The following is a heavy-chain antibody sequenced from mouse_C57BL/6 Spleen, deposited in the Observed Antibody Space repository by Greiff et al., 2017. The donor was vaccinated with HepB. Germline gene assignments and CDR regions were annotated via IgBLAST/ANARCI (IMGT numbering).Heavy chain of an antibody. D-gene: IGHD1-1*01. CDR2: IDPSDSET. V-gene: IGHV1-52*01. J-gene: IGHJ2*01. CDR1: GYTFTSYW. Sequence: QVQLQQPGAELVRPGSSVKLSCKASGYTFTSYWMHWVKQRPIQGLEWIGNIDPSDSETHYNQKFKDKATLTVDKSSSTAYMQLSSLTSEDSAVYYCARNYGSRRGTGYDFDYWGQGTTLTVSS. CDR3: ARNYGSRRGTGYDFDY.